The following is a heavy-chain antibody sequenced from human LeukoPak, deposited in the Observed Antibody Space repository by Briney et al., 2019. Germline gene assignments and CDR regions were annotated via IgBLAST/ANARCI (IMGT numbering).Heavy chain of an antibody. V-gene: IGHV1-46*01. D-gene: IGHD6-13*01. CDR3: ARAYSSSWLSRYDAFDI. CDR1: GYTFTSYY. Sequence: GASVKVSCKASGYTFTSYYMHWVRQAPGQGLEWMGIINPSGGSTSYAQKFQGRVTMTRDTSTSTVYMELSNLRSEDTAVYYCARAYSSSWLSRYDAFDIWGQGTMVTVSS. CDR2: INPSGGST. J-gene: IGHJ3*02.